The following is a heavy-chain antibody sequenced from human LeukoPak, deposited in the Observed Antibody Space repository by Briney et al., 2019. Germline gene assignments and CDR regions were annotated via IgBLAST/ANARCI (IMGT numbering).Heavy chain of an antibody. CDR3: AKGRLNFDY. V-gene: IGHV3-30*18. J-gene: IGHJ4*02. Sequence: GGSLRLSCAASGFTFSSYGMHWVRQAPGKGREWVAVISYDGSNKYYADSVKGRFTISRDNSKNTLYLQMNSLRAEDTAVYYCAKGRLNFDYWGQGTLVTVSS. D-gene: IGHD3-22*01. CDR2: ISYDGSNK. CDR1: GFTFSSYG.